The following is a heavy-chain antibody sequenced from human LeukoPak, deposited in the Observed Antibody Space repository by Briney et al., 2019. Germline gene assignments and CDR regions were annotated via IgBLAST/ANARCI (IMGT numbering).Heavy chain of an antibody. CDR3: ARVTGGTMIVAHFDY. CDR2: INHSGST. CDR1: GGSFSGYY. Sequence: SETLSLTCAVYGGSFSGYYWSWIRQPPGKGLEWIGEINHSGSTNYNPSLKSRVTISVDTSKNQFSLKLSSVTAADTAVYHCARVTGGTMIVAHFDYWGQGTLVTVSS. V-gene: IGHV4-34*01. D-gene: IGHD3-22*01. J-gene: IGHJ4*02.